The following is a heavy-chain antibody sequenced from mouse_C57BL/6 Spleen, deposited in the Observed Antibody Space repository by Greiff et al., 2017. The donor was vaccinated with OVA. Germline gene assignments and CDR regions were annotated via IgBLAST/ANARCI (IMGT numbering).Heavy chain of an antibody. Sequence: QVQLQQPGAELVMPGASVKLSCKASGYTFTSYWMHWVKQRPGQGLEWIGEIDPSDSYTNYNQKFKGKSTLTVDKSSSTAYMQLSSLTSEDAAVYDCARGYYYGSIAYWGQGTLVTVSA. CDR3: ARGYYYGSIAY. J-gene: IGHJ3*01. CDR2: IDPSDSYT. CDR1: GYTFTSYW. V-gene: IGHV1-69*01. D-gene: IGHD1-1*01.